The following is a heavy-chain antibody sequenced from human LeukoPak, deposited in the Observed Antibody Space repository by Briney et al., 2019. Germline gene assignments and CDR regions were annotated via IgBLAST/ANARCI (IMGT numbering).Heavy chain of an antibody. CDR2: IYTSGST. V-gene: IGHV4-61*02. CDR1: GGSVSSGSYY. Sequence: SQTLSLTCTVSGGSVSSGSYYWSWIRQPAGKGLEWIGRIYTSGSTNYNPSLKSRVTISVDTSKNQFSLKLSSVTAADTAVYYCPRVSRISPAKWGQGTLVTVSS. D-gene: IGHD2-15*01. CDR3: PRVSRISPAK. J-gene: IGHJ4*02.